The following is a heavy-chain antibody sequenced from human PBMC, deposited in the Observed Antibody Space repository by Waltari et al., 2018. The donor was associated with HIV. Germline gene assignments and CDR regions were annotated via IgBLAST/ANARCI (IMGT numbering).Heavy chain of an antibody. CDR1: GFTVSSNY. Sequence: EVQLVESGGGLIQPGGSLRLSCAASGFTVSSNYMSWVRQAPGKGRGWVAVIYSGGSTYYADSVKGRFTISRDNSKNTLYLQMNSRRAEDTAVYYCARDPEMATKWGYWGQGTLVTVSS. CDR3: ARDPEMATKWGY. CDR2: IYSGGST. V-gene: IGHV3-53*01. D-gene: IGHD5-12*01. J-gene: IGHJ4*02.